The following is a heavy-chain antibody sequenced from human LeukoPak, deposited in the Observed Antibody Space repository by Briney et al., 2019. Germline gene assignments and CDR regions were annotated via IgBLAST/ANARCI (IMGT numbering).Heavy chain of an antibody. J-gene: IGHJ4*02. Sequence: PSETLSLTCTVSAGSISSSSHHWGWIRQAPGRGRVWIGSIYYGRTTYYNPSLNSRVTISVVTSKNQFSLQLNSVAAADTAVYYCARDLLNEGNHLDYWGQGTLVTVSS. CDR3: ARDLLNEGNHLDY. CDR2: IYYGRTT. V-gene: IGHV4-39*02. D-gene: IGHD4-23*01. CDR1: AGSISSSSHH.